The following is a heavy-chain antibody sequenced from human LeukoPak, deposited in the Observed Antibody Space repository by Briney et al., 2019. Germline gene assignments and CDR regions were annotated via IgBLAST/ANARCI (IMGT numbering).Heavy chain of an antibody. CDR2: MNPNSGNT. CDR1: GYTFTSYD. J-gene: IGHJ4*02. CDR3: TRGRALRVLEWLPEGRSSSFGY. V-gene: IGHV1-8*03. Sequence: ASVKVSCKASGYTFTSYDINWVRQATGQGLEWMGSMNPNSGNTGYAQKFQGRVTITRNTSISTAYMELSSLRSEDTAVYYCTRGRALRVLEWLPEGRSSSFGYWGQGTLVTVSS. D-gene: IGHD3-3*01.